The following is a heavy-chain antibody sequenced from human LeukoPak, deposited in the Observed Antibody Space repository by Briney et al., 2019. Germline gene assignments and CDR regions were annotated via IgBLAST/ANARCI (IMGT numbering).Heavy chain of an antibody. CDR2: MTGSGGRT. V-gene: IGHV3-23*01. CDR1: GFTFSSYA. J-gene: IGHJ4*02. Sequence: QPGGSLRLSCAASGFTFSSYAMSWVRQAPGKGLEWVSSMTGSGGRTYYADSVQGRFTISRDNSKKMVYLQMNSLRAEDTAVYYCAKEDYGDYFPDYWGQGTLVTVSS. D-gene: IGHD4-17*01. CDR3: AKEDYGDYFPDY.